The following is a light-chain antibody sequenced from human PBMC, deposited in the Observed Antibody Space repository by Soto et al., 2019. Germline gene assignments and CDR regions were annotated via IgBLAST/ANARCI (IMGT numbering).Light chain of an antibody. Sequence: EIVMTQSPATLSVSPGERSTLSCRASQGIGSTLAWYQQKPGQTPRLLIYGASNRATGIPDRFSGSGSGTDFTLTISRLEPEDFAVYYCQQYGSSGTFGQGTKGDIK. J-gene: IGKJ1*01. CDR3: QQYGSSGT. CDR2: GAS. CDR1: QGIGST. V-gene: IGKV3-20*01.